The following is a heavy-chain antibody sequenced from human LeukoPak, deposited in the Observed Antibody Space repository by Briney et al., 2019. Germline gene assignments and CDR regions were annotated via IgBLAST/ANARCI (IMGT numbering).Heavy chain of an antibody. Sequence: GASVKVTCKASGYTFTSYYRHWVRQAPGQGLEWMGIINPSGGSTSYAQKFQGRVTMTRDTSTSTVYMELSSLRSEDTAVYYCARAPYYDILTGYYTSFDYWGQGTLVTVSS. CDR1: GYTFTSYY. J-gene: IGHJ4*02. V-gene: IGHV1-46*01. D-gene: IGHD3-9*01. CDR3: ARAPYYDILTGYYTSFDY. CDR2: INPSGGST.